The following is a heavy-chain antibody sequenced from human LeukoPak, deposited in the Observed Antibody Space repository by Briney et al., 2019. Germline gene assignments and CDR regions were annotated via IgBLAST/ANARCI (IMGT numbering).Heavy chain of an antibody. V-gene: IGHV3-30*04. CDR3: ARDGALGEMATRTPAYFDY. D-gene: IGHD5-24*01. Sequence: GGSLRPSCAASGFTFSSYAMHWVRQAPGKGLEWVAVISYDGSNKYYADSVKGRFTISRDNSKNTLYLQMNSLRAEDTAVYYCARDGALGEMATRTPAYFDYWGQGTLVTVSS. CDR2: ISYDGSNK. J-gene: IGHJ4*02. CDR1: GFTFSSYA.